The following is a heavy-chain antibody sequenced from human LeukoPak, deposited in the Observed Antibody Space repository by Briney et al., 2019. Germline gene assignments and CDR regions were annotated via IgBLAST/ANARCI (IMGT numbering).Heavy chain of an antibody. J-gene: IGHJ6*02. CDR2: IFPIFGTA. Sequence: GASVKVSCKASGGTFSSYAISWVRQAPGQGLEWMGGIFPIFGTANYAQKFQGRVTIIADESTSTAYMELSSLRSEDTAVYYCARDQRSYSNADELYYYGMDVWGQGTTVTVSS. CDR3: ARDQRSYSNADELYYYGMDV. D-gene: IGHD4-11*01. CDR1: GGTFSSYA. V-gene: IGHV1-69*13.